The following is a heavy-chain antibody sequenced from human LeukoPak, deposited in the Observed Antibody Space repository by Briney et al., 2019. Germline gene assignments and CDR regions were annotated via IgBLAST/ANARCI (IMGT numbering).Heavy chain of an antibody. CDR1: GGSISSYY. V-gene: IGHV4-59*01. CDR2: IYYSGST. Sequence: SETLSLTCTASGGSISSYYWSWIRQPPGKGLEWIGYIYYSGSTNYNPSLKSRVTISVDTSKNQFSLKLSSVTAADTAVYYCARRIIAARRNWYFDLWGRGTLVTVSS. J-gene: IGHJ2*01. CDR3: ARRIIAARRNWYFDL. D-gene: IGHD6-6*01.